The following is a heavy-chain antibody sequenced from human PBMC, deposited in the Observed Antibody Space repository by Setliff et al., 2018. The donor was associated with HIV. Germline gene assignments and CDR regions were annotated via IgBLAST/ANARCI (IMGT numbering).Heavy chain of an antibody. CDR2: IKQDGSEK. CDR3: ARAAFITMIVPFDY. CDR1: GFTFSSYW. Sequence: QPGGSLRLSCAASGFTFSSYWMSWVRQAPGKGLEWVASIKQDGSEKYYVDSVKGRFTISRDNAKNSLYLQMNSLRAEDTAVYYCARAAFITMIVPFDYWGQGTLVTAPQ. V-gene: IGHV3-7*03. J-gene: IGHJ4*02. D-gene: IGHD3-22*01.